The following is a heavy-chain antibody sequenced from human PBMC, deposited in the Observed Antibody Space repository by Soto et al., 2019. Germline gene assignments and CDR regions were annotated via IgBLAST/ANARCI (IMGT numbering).Heavy chain of an antibody. V-gene: IGHV1-3*01. Sequence: QVQLVQSGAEVKKPGASVKGSCKASGYTITSYAIHWVRQAPGQRLEWMGWINAGNGNAKYSQRFQGRVTITRDTSASTAYMELSSLRYEDTAVHYCAIAPGSGGMDVWGQGTTVTVSS. CDR2: INAGNGNA. CDR3: AIAPGSGGMDV. D-gene: IGHD3-10*01. J-gene: IGHJ6*02. CDR1: GYTITSYA.